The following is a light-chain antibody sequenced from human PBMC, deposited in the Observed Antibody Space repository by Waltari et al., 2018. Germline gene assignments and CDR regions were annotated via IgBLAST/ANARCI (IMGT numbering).Light chain of an antibody. CDR1: QSLVSSDGNTY. CDR2: KVS. J-gene: IGKJ1*01. CDR3: MQGSHWPWT. V-gene: IGKV2-30*01. Sequence: DVVMTQSPLSLPVTLGQPASISCRSSQSLVSSDGNTYFNWFHQRPGQSPSRLLYKVSNLDSGVPDRFSGSGSGADFTLRISRVEAEDVGIYYCMQGSHWPWTFGQGTKVEIK.